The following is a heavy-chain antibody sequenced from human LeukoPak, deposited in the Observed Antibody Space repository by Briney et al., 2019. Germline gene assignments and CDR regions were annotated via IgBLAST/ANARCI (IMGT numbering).Heavy chain of an antibody. CDR2: ISSSGNTR. J-gene: IGHJ4*02. CDR3: ARGFSSFDY. CDR1: GFTFTNYE. V-gene: IGHV3-48*03. Sequence: QPGGSLRLSCAASGFTFTNYEMNWVRQAPGKGLEWVSYISSSGNTRYCTDSVKGRFTISRDNAKNSLDLQMSSLRAEDTAVYYCARGFSSFDYWGQGTLVTVSS.